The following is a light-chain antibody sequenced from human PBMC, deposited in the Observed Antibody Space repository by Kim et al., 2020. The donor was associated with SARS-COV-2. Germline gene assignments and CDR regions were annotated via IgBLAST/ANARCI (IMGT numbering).Light chain of an antibody. Sequence: APGKTARITGGGNNIGSKRVHWYQQKPGQAPVLVIYYDSDRPSGIPERFSGSNSGNTATLTISRVEAGDEADYYCQVWDSRSDHVVFGGGTQLTVL. CDR1: NIGSKR. CDR3: QVWDSRSDHVV. CDR2: YDS. J-gene: IGLJ2*01. V-gene: IGLV3-21*04.